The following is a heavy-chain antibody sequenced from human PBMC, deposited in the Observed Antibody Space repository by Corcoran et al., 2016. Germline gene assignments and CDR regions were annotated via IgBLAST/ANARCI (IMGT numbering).Heavy chain of an antibody. V-gene: IGHV4-38-2*01. CDR2: IYHSGNT. J-gene: IGHJ5*02. CDR3: GRNPNSWFVP. Sequence: QVQLQESGPGLVKPSETLSLTCAVSGYSITSGHFWGWVRQPPGKGLEWIANIYHSGNTFSNPSLKSRVTILVDTSKNQVSLKVNSVTAADTAIYYCGRNPNSWFVPWGQGTLVTVSS. CDR1: GYSITSGHF.